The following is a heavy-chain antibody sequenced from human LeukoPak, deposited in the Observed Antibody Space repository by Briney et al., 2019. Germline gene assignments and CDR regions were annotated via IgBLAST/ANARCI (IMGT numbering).Heavy chain of an antibody. Sequence: GGSLRLSCAASGFTFSSYALNWVRQAPGQGLEWVSAISGRGGSTFYADSVKGRFTISRDTSKNMMFLQLNSLRVEDTAIYYCARFRWGDYYYYGVDVWGQGTTVTVSS. CDR2: ISGRGGST. V-gene: IGHV3-23*01. D-gene: IGHD3-16*01. CDR3: ARFRWGDYYYYGVDV. J-gene: IGHJ6*02. CDR1: GFTFSSYA.